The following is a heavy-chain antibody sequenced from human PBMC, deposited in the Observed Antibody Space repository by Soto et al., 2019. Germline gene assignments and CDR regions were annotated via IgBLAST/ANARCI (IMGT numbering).Heavy chain of an antibody. CDR1: GFNFSSYG. Sequence: PGGALRLSCAASGFNFSSYGMHWVRQDPGKGLEWVAVISYDGSNKYYADSVKGRFTISRDNSKNTLYLQMNSLRAEDTAVYYCAKGTTVTTVADYMDVWGKGTTVTVSS. D-gene: IGHD4-17*01. J-gene: IGHJ6*03. CDR3: AKGTTVTTVADYMDV. CDR2: ISYDGSNK. V-gene: IGHV3-30*18.